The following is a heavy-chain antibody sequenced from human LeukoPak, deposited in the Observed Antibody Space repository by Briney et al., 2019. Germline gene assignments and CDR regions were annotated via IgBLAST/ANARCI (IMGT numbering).Heavy chain of an antibody. D-gene: IGHD3-9*01. CDR2: ISSSSSCM. J-gene: IGHJ4*02. V-gene: IGHV3-21*01. CDR3: ARAYDILTGYSSNSHFDY. CDR1: GFTFSSYS. Sequence: GGSLRLSCAASGFTFSSYSMNWVSQAPGKGLEWVSSISSSSSCMYYADSVKGRFTISRDNAKNSLYLQMNSLRAEDTAVYYCARAYDILTGYSSNSHFDYWGQGTLVTVSS.